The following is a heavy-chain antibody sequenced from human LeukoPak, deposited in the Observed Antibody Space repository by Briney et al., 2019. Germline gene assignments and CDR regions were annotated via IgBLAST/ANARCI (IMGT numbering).Heavy chain of an antibody. CDR3: ARGLYSSSSEFDY. J-gene: IGHJ4*02. CDR1: GFTFSTHA. Sequence: PGGSLRLSCAVSGFTFSTHAMHWVRQAPGKGLEWVVVISYDGSSKSYADSVKGRFTISRDNSNNTLYLQMNSLRAEDTAVYYCARGLYSSSSEFDYWGQETLVTVSS. CDR2: ISYDGSSK. D-gene: IGHD6-6*01. V-gene: IGHV3-30-3*01.